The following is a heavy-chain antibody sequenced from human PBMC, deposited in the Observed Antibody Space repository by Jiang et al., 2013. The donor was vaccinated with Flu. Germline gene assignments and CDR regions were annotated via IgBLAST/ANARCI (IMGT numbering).Heavy chain of an antibody. Sequence: PGESLKISCKGSGYSFTSYWIGWVRQMPGKGLEWMGIIYPGDSDTRYSPSFQGQVTISADKSISTAYLQWSSLKASDTAMYYCARRYDSSGYSDAFDIWGQGTMVTVSS. J-gene: IGHJ3*02. CDR2: IYPGDSDT. CDR1: GYSFTSYW. CDR3: ARRYDSSGYSDAFDI. D-gene: IGHD3-22*01. V-gene: IGHV5-51*01.